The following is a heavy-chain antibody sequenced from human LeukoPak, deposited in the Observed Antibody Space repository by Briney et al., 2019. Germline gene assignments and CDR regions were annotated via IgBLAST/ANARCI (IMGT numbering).Heavy chain of an antibody. J-gene: IGHJ6*02. D-gene: IGHD3-16*01. CDR1: GDSVSSNSAA. V-gene: IGHV6-1*01. CDR2: TYYRSKWYN. CDR3: ARAGGAYYYYGMDV. Sequence: SQTLSLTCAISGDSVSSNSAASNWIRQSPSRGLEWLGRTYYRSKWYNDYAVSVKSRITINPDTSKNQFSLQLNSVTSEDTAVYYCARAGGAYYYYGMDVWGQGTTVTVSS.